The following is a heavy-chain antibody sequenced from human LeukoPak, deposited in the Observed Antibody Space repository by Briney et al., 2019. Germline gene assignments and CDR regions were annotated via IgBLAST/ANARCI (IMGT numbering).Heavy chain of an antibody. V-gene: IGHV4-39*01. CDR3: ARHRGYSYGYEDY. D-gene: IGHD5-18*01. CDR2: IYSSGSD. CDR1: GGSISSSGFY. J-gene: IGHJ4*02. Sequence: SETLSLTCTVSGGSISSSGFYWGWLRQLPGKGLEWIGSIYSSGSDYYNPSLRGRVTISVDTSNNRFSLKLNSVTAADTAVYYCARHRGYSYGYEDYWGQGTLVTVSS.